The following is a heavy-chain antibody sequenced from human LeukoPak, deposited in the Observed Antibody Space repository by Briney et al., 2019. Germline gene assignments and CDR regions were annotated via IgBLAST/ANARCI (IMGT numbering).Heavy chain of an antibody. CDR2: IKKDGSET. CDR1: GFTFSTSW. D-gene: IGHD5-12*01. Sequence: GGSLRLSCAASGFTFSTSWMSWVRQVPGKGLEWVANIKKDGSETYYVDSVKGRFTISGDNAKNSLYLQMNSLRAEDTAMYYCARGRYSGTTYYFDYWGQGTLVTVSS. V-gene: IGHV3-7*03. J-gene: IGHJ4*02. CDR3: ARGRYSGTTYYFDY.